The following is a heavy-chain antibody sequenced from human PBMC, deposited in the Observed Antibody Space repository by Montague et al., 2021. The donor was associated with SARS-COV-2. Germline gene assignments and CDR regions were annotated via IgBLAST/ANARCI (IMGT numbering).Heavy chain of an antibody. CDR3: VRALGSGYDL. D-gene: IGHD3-9*01. CDR2: INLASDI. CDR1: GFSVSDFF. Sequence: SLRLSCAPSGFSVSDFFMSWVRQGPVRGLEWLSYINLASDIYYADSVKGRFTISRDTSNNRVFLQMNSLRVDDTALYYCVRALGSGYDLWGQGTLVTVSS. J-gene: IGHJ5*02. V-gene: IGHV3-53*01.